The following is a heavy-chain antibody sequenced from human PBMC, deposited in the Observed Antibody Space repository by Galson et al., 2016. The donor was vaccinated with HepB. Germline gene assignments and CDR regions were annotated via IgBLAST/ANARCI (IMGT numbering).Heavy chain of an antibody. CDR1: GGSLSGYY. V-gene: IGHV4-34*01. D-gene: IGHD3-10*01. CDR2: INDGGST. CDR3: SRAPRGVGDC. J-gene: IGHJ4*02. Sequence: ETLSLTCEVYGGSLSGYYWTWIRQPPGKGLEWIGEINDGGSTSYNPSFKSRVTISVDTSKNQFSLRLSSVTAADTAVYYCSRAPRGVGDCWGQGTLVTVSS.